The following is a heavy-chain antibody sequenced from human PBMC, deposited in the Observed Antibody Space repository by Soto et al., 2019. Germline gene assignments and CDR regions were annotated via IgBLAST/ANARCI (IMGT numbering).Heavy chain of an antibody. CDR2: ISPYNGNT. J-gene: IGHJ4*02. CDR3: ARDRRGVSVTGGGFDS. D-gene: IGHD2-8*02. CDR1: GYTFSNFG. Sequence: ASVKVSCKASGYTFSNFGLSWVRQAPGQGLELMGWISPYNGNTNYAQKLQGRLTMTTDTSTSTAYMELRSLRSDDTAVYYCARDRRGVSVTGGGFDSWGQGTLVTVSS. V-gene: IGHV1-18*01.